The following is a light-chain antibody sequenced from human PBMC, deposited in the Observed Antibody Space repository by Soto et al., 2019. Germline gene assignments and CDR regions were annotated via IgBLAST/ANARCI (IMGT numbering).Light chain of an antibody. Sequence: ERVLTQSPPTLSVSPGESATLSCRASQGIKNALAWYQQKPGQSPRLLIFDASTRATGVPARFSGRGSGTEFPLTITSLKSEDFAVYYCQQYDNWPWTFGQGAKVEVK. V-gene: IGKV3-15*01. CDR1: QGIKNA. CDR3: QQYDNWPWT. J-gene: IGKJ1*01. CDR2: DAS.